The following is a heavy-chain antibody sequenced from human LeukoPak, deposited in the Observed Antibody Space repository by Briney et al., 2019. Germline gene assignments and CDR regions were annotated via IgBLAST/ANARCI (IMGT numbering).Heavy chain of an antibody. CDR1: GGSISIRSYY. V-gene: IGHV4-39*01. Sequence: PSETLSLTCTVSGGSISIRSYYWAWIRQPPGKGLEWIGSIYYSGTPYNNPSLRSRVTVSVDTSKNQFSLSLSSVTAADTAVYYCARLLYDSRGHRYFDSWGQGTLVTVSS. J-gene: IGHJ4*02. CDR2: IYYSGTP. CDR3: ARLLYDSRGHRYFDS. D-gene: IGHD3-22*01.